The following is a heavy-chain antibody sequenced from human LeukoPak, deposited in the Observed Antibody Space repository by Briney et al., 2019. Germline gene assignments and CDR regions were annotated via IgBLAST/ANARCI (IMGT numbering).Heavy chain of an antibody. Sequence: ASVKVSCNISGYTLTDFSMHWVRQAPGKGLEWMGGFNRKDAEPIYAPHFRGRVTVTEDTSKDTAYMELSSLRSEDTAVYYCATLDSYYDNSGRPLVPDWGQGTLVTVSS. J-gene: IGHJ4*02. D-gene: IGHD3-22*01. CDR3: ATLDSYYDNSGRPLVPD. CDR2: FNRKDAEP. CDR1: GYTLTDFS. V-gene: IGHV1-24*01.